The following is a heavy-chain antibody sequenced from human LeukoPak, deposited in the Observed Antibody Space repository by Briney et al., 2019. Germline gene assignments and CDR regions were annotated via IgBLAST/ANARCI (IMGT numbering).Heavy chain of an antibody. CDR1: GFTFSSYT. J-gene: IGHJ4*02. CDR2: ISGSNSYI. CDR3: ARALTTLTYEGY. D-gene: IGHD1-1*01. Sequence: GGSLRLSCAASGFTFSSYTMHWIRQAPGKGLEWVLSISGSNSYIFYADSVKGRFTVSRDNAKDSLYLQMNSLRAEDTAVYYCARALTTLTYEGYWGQGTLVTVSS. V-gene: IGHV3-21*01.